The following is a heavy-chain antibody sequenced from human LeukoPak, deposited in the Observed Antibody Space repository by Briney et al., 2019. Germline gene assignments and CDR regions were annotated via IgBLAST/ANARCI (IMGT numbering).Heavy chain of an antibody. CDR1: GFTVSGNY. CDR2: IYSGGST. J-gene: IGHJ4*02. V-gene: IGHV3-53*01. D-gene: IGHD6-19*01. CDR3: AKSPPNSSGWHDY. Sequence: GGSLRLSCAASGFTVSGNYMNWVRQAPGKGLEWVSVIYSGGSTYYADSVKGRFTISRDNSKNTLYLQMNSLRAEDTAVYYCAKSPPNSSGWHDYWGQGTLVTVSS.